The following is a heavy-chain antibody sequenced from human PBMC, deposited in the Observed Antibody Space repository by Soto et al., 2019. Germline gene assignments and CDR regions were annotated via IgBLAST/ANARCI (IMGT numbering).Heavy chain of an antibody. CDR1: GFTFSSYA. CDR2: ISYDGSNK. CDR3: ASGASPHAFDI. V-gene: IGHV3-30-3*01. J-gene: IGHJ3*02. D-gene: IGHD1-26*01. Sequence: GGSLRLSCAASGFTFSSYAMHWVRQAPGKGLEWVAVISYDGSNKYYADSVKGRFTISRDNSKNTLYLQMNSLRAEDTAVYYCASGASPHAFDIWGQGTMVTVSS.